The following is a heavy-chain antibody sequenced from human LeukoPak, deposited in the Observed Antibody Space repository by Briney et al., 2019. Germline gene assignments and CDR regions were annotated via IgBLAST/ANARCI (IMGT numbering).Heavy chain of an antibody. Sequence: SETLSLTCTVSGGSISSTSYCWGWIRQPPGKGLEWIGSIYNSGSTYYNPSLKSRVTISVDTSNNQFSLKLSSVTAADTAVYYCARREGGYYFFDYWGQGTLVTVSS. V-gene: IGHV4-39*07. D-gene: IGHD3-22*01. J-gene: IGHJ4*02. CDR1: GGSISSTSYC. CDR2: IYNSGST. CDR3: ARREGGYYFFDY.